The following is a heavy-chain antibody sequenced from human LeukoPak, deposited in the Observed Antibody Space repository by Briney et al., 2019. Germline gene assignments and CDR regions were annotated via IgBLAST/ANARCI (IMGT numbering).Heavy chain of an antibody. D-gene: IGHD2-8*01. V-gene: IGHV3-33*01. Sequence: GGSLRLSCAASGFTFSSYGMHWVRQAPGKGLEWVAVIWYDGSNKYYADSVKGRFTISRDNSKNTLYLQMNSLRAEDTAVYYCASPMVYDTYYYYHGMDAWGQGTTVTVSS. CDR2: IWYDGSNK. CDR1: GFTFSSYG. CDR3: ASPMVYDTYYYYHGMDA. J-gene: IGHJ6*02.